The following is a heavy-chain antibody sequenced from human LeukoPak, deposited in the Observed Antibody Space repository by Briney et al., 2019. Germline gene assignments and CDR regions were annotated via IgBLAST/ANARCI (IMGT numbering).Heavy chain of an antibody. J-gene: IGHJ4*02. CDR2: INSDGSST. CDR1: GFTFDDYG. CDR3: ARVPRSAMDYYFDY. Sequence: GGSLRLSCATSGFTFDDYGMAWVRQAPGKGLVWVSRINSDGSSTSYADSVKGRFTISRDNAKNTLYLQMNSLRAEDTAVYYCARVPRSAMDYYFDYWGQGTLVTVSS. D-gene: IGHD5-18*01. V-gene: IGHV3-74*01.